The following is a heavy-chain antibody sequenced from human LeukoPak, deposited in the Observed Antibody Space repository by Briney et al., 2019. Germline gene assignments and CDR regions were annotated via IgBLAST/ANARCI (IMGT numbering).Heavy chain of an antibody. CDR1: GFTVSDNY. V-gene: IGHV3-7*03. CDR2: IKQDGSEK. CDR3: GRVSESLVNGGVSWSFDN. J-gene: IGHJ4*02. D-gene: IGHD2-15*01. Sequence: GGSLRLSCAASGFTVSDNYMSWVRQAPGKGLEWVANIKQDGSEKYYVDSVKGRFTISRDNAKNSLYLQMNSLRAEDTAVYYCGRVSESLVNGGVSWSFDNWGQGTLVTVSS.